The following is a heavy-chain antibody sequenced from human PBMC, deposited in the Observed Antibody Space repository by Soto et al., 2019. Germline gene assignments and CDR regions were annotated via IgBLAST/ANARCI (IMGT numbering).Heavy chain of an antibody. D-gene: IGHD3-10*01. V-gene: IGHV3-74*01. CDR3: ARNPPPGWSSGSHYYYYYYMDV. J-gene: IGHJ6*03. CDR2: INSDGSST. Sequence: GGSLRLSCAASGFTFSSYWMHWVRQAPGKGLVWVSRINSDGSSTSYADSVKGRFTISRDNAKNTLYLQMNSLRAEDTAVYYCARNPPPGWSSGSHYYYYYYMDVWGKGTTVTVSS. CDR1: GFTFSSYW.